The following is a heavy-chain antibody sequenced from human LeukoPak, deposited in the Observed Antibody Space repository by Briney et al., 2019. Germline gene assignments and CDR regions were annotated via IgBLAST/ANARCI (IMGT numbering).Heavy chain of an antibody. CDR3: ARGVVGATFSIDY. J-gene: IGHJ4*02. D-gene: IGHD1-26*01. V-gene: IGHV1-69*04. Sequence: ASVKVSCKASGGTFSSYAISWVRQAPGQGLEWMGRIIPILGIANYAQKFQGRVTITADKSTSTAYMELSSLRSEDTAVYYCARGVVGATFSIDYWGQGTLVTVSS. CDR2: IIPILGIA. CDR1: GGTFSSYA.